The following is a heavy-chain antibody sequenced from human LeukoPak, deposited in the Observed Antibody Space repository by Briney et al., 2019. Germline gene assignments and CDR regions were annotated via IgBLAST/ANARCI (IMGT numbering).Heavy chain of an antibody. CDR2: ISAYNGNT. J-gene: IGHJ4*02. V-gene: IGHV1-18*01. D-gene: IGHD2-8*01. CDR3: ARDGPLGYCTNGVCSTFDY. CDR1: GYTFTSYG. Sequence: ASVKVSCKASGYTFTSYGISWVRQAPGQGLEWMGWISAYNGNTNYAQKLQGRVTMTTDTSTSTAYMELRSLRSDDTAVYYCARDGPLGYCTNGVCSTFDYWGQGTLVTVSS.